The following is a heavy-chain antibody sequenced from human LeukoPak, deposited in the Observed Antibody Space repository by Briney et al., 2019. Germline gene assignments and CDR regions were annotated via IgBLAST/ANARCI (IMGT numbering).Heavy chain of an antibody. V-gene: IGHV3-23*01. Sequence: PGGSLRLSCAASGFTFSSYAMSWVRQAPGKGLEWVSAISGSGGSTYYADSVKGRFTISRDNSKNTLYLQMNSLRAEDTAVYYCAKGQGNWNLAACDYRGQGTLVTVSS. CDR1: GFTFSSYA. J-gene: IGHJ4*02. CDR2: ISGSGGST. D-gene: IGHD1-1*01. CDR3: AKGQGNWNLAACDY.